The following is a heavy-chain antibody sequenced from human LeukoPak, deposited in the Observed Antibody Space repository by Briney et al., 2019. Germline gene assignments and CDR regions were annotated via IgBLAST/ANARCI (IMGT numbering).Heavy chain of an antibody. CDR3: ARVVTIFGVVTLFDY. J-gene: IGHJ4*02. D-gene: IGHD3-3*01. V-gene: IGHV1-2*02. Sequence: ASVKVSCKASGYTFTGYYMHWVRQAPGQGLEWMGWINPNSGGTNYAQKFQGRVTMTRDTSISTAYMELSRLRSDDTAVYYCARVVTIFGVVTLFDYWGQGTLVTVSS. CDR2: INPNSGGT. CDR1: GYTFTGYY.